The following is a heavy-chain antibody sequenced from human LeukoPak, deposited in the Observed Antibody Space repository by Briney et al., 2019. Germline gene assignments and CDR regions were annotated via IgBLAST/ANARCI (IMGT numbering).Heavy chain of an antibody. CDR1: GFTFSSYE. D-gene: IGHD5-24*01. CDR2: VGSSGGSR. J-gene: IGHJ3*02. Sequence: GGSLRLSCAASGFTFSSYEMDWVRRAPGKGLEWVSYVGSSGGSRYYADSVKGRFTSSRDNAKNSLYLQMNSLRVEDTAVYYCAREDGDAFDIWGQGTMVSVSS. V-gene: IGHV3-48*03. CDR3: AREDGDAFDI.